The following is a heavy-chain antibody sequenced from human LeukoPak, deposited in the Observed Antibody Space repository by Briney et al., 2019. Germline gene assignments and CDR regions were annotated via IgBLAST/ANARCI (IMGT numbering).Heavy chain of an antibody. Sequence: GGSLRLSCAASGFTFSSYSMNWVRQAPGKGLEWVSYISSSSSTIYYADSVKGRFTISRDNVKNSLYPQMNSLRDEDTAVYYCARGNYYDSSGYSSHDYWGQGTLVTVSS. CDR2: ISSSSSTI. D-gene: IGHD3-22*01. V-gene: IGHV3-48*02. J-gene: IGHJ4*02. CDR3: ARGNYYDSSGYSSHDY. CDR1: GFTFSSYS.